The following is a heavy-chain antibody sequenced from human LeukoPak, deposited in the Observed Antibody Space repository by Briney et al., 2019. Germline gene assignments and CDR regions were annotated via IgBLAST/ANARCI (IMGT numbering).Heavy chain of an antibody. Sequence: GGSLRLSCEASGFXFSTYSMNWVRQAPGKGLEWVSSISGSSDYIFYADSVKGRFTMSRDNAKNSLYLQMNSLRAEDTAVYYCAKDQLTGYSYGQLDYWGQGTLVTVSS. D-gene: IGHD5-18*01. CDR1: GFXFSTYS. CDR2: ISGSSDYI. J-gene: IGHJ4*02. V-gene: IGHV3-21*01. CDR3: AKDQLTGYSYGQLDY.